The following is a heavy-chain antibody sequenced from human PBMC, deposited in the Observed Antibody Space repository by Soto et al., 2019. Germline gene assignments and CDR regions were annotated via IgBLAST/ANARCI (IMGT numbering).Heavy chain of an antibody. CDR1: GFTFNDYY. CDR3: ARVRPDRDRDAVTPHFDY. J-gene: IGHJ4*02. CDR2: ISGSSRYT. Sequence: QVQLVESGGGLVKPGGSLRLSCEASGFTFNDYYMAWIRQAPGKGLEWVSYISGSSRYTKFTGSVKGRFSISRDNAKNSLYLQMNSLRGEDTAAYYCARVRPDRDRDAVTPHFDYWGQGLLVTVSS. D-gene: IGHD5-18*01. V-gene: IGHV3-11*05.